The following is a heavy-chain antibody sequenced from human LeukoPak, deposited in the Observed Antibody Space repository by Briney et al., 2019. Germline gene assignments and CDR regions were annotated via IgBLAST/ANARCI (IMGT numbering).Heavy chain of an antibody. J-gene: IGHJ4*02. D-gene: IGHD6-19*01. CDR2: IFYSGST. Sequence: SETLSLTCTVSSGSISTSNYYWGWVRQPPGKALEWIGNIFYSGSTYYSPSLKSRVTISVDKSKNQFSLKLSSVTAADTAVYYCASVAVAGTYFDYWGQGTLVTVSS. CDR3: ASVAVAGTYFDY. CDR1: SGSISTSNYY. V-gene: IGHV4-39*07.